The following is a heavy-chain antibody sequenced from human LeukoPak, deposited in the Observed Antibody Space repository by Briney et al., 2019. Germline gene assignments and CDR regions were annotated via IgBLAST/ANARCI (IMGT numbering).Heavy chain of an antibody. CDR2: IYAGDSDT. CDR1: GYTFANYW. J-gene: IGHJ5*02. D-gene: IGHD3-3*01. V-gene: IGHV5-51*01. Sequence: ESLKTPCKASGYTFANYWIGWVRQMPEKGLEWMGIIYAGDSDTRYTASLQAQVTISVDKSVDTAYLRFNSLQASDTAIYYCVILCVKVSDPNIRFRSHPWGQGTLVSVSS. CDR3: VILCVKVSDPNIRFRSHP.